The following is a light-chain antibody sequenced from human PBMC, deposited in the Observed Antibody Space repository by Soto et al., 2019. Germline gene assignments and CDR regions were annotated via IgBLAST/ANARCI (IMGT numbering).Light chain of an antibody. V-gene: IGKV1-17*01. CDR1: QSIRND. Sequence: DIQMTQSPSSLSASVGDRVTITCRASQSIRNDLGWYQQKSGKAPKRLIYAASTLQTGVPSRFSGSGSGREFTLTISSLQPEDFATYYCLHQNSYLALSFCGGTKVE. CDR2: AAS. CDR3: LHQNSYLALS. J-gene: IGKJ4*01.